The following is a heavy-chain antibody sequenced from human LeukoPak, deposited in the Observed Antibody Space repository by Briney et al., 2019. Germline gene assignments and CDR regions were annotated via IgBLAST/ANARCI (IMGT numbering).Heavy chain of an antibody. J-gene: IGHJ4*02. D-gene: IGHD1-26*01. CDR1: GGSISSSNSY. Sequence: SETLSLTCTLSGGSISSSNSYWGWIRQSPGMGLECIGNIYYSGKIYYNSSLKSRVTMSAGASQNDFALRWRSVTAADTAVYSCVSLGYRGTEDSWGQGTLVTVSS. V-gene: IGHV4-39*01. CDR2: IYYSGKI. CDR3: VSLGYRGTEDS.